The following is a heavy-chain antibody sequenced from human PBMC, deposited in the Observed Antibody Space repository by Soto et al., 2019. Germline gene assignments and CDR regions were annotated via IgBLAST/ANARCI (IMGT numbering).Heavy chain of an antibody. J-gene: IGHJ5*02. Sequence: QVQLEQSGAEVKKPGSSVKVSCKASGDTFTGYTVTWVRQAPGQGLEWVGRIIPMLGASNYALRFQGRVSIMADKSTDTVYMEVMRLTAEDTGVYYCARSRGSYYTKFDAWGQGTLVTVSS. V-gene: IGHV1-69*08. CDR3: ARSRGSYYTKFDA. CDR1: GDTFTGYT. D-gene: IGHD1-26*01. CDR2: IIPMLGAS.